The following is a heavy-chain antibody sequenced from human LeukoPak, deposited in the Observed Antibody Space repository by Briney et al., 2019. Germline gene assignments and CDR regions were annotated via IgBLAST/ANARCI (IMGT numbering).Heavy chain of an antibody. J-gene: IGHJ5*02. CDR3: ARLTIFGVLTINWFDP. D-gene: IGHD3-3*01. CDR2: ILYTGNT. V-gene: IGHV4-39*07. CDR1: GGSISSSNHY. Sequence: SETLSLTCTASGGSISSSNHYWGWIRQPPGKGLEWIGSILYTGNTHYNPSFKSRATLSVDTSKKQVSLKLTSVTAAGTAMYYCARLTIFGVLTINWFDPWGQGTLVTVSS.